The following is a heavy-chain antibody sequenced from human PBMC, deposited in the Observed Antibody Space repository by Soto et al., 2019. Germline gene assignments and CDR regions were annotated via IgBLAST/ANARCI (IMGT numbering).Heavy chain of an antibody. CDR3: AKRENFAMEV. V-gene: IGHV3-30*18. J-gene: IGHJ6*02. D-gene: IGHD1-26*01. CDR2: ISYDGSNK. Sequence: LRLSCAASGFTFSNYGMHWVRQAPGKGLEWVAVISYDGSNKYYADSVKGRFTISRDNSKNTLYLQMNSLRAEDTAVYYCAKRENFAMEVWGQGTKVTVSS. CDR1: GFTFSNYG.